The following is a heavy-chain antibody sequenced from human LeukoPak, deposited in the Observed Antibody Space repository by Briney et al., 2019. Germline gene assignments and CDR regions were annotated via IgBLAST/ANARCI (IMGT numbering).Heavy chain of an antibody. CDR2: INRDGRFT. Sequence: GGSLRLSCAASGFTFSDYWMHWVRQVPGKGLVCVSRINRDGRFTTYADFVKGRFTISRDNAKNTLYLQMNTLRAEDTAVYYCVRGSSGWYGVDYWGQGTLVTVSS. J-gene: IGHJ4*02. CDR3: VRGSSGWYGVDY. V-gene: IGHV3-74*01. D-gene: IGHD6-19*01. CDR1: GFTFSDYW.